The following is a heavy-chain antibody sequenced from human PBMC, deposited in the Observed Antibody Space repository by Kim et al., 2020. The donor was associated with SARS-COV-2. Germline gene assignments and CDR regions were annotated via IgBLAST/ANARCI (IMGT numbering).Heavy chain of an antibody. V-gene: IGHV3-23*01. CDR3: AKDLRGPSAGTWYFDL. CDR1: GFTFSSSA. CDR2: LTSTGDTT. J-gene: IGHJ2*01. Sequence: GGSLRLSCAASGFTFSSSAMGWVRQAPGKGLEWVSALTSTGDTTYYADSVKGRFTISRDNSKNTLYLQMNSLRAEDTALYYCAKDLRGPSAGTWYFDLWGRGTQATVS. D-gene: IGHD6-13*01.